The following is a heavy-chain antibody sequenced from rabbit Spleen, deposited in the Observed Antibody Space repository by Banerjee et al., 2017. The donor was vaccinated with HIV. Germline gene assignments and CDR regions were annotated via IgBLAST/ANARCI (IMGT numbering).Heavy chain of an antibody. CDR3: ARGGYGGHIWAMGL. CDR2: IYSSSGIT. CDR1: GFSFSSSYY. Sequence: QEQLVESGGGLVQPEGSLTLTCTASGFSFSSSYYMYWVRQAPGKGLEWIGCIYSSSGITWYASWAKGRFTISKTSSTTVTLQMTSLTDADTATYFCARGGYGGHIWAMGLWGPGTLVTVS. V-gene: IGHV1S45*01. D-gene: IGHD3-1*01. J-gene: IGHJ4*01.